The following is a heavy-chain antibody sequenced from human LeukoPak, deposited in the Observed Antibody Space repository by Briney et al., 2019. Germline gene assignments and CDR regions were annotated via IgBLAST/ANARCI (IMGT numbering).Heavy chain of an antibody. J-gene: IGHJ4*02. V-gene: IGHV3-48*01. D-gene: IGHD1-26*01. CDR3: TTGSAKMGATSGLEFDY. CDR2: ISYSSSTI. Sequence: GGSLRLSCAASGFTFSSYSMNWARQAPGKGLEWVSYISYSSSTIYYADSVKGRFTISRDNGKNSLYLQMNSLRAEDTAVYYCTTGSAKMGATSGLEFDYWGQGTLITVSS. CDR1: GFTFSSYS.